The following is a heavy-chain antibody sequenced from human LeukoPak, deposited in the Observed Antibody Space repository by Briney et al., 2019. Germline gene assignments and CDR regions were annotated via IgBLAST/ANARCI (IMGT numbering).Heavy chain of an antibody. V-gene: IGHV3-30*04. Sequence: GRSLRLSCAASGFTFSSYAMHWVRQAPGKGLEWVAVISYDGSNKYYADSVKGRFTISRDNSKNTLYLQMNSLRAEDTAVYYCARELEGGYSYGPHDYWGQGTLVTVSS. J-gene: IGHJ4*02. D-gene: IGHD5-18*01. CDR1: GFTFSSYA. CDR2: ISYDGSNK. CDR3: ARELEGGYSYGPHDY.